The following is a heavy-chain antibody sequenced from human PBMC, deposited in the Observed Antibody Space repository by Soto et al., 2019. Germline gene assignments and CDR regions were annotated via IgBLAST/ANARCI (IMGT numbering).Heavy chain of an antibody. J-gene: IGHJ5*02. V-gene: IGHV4-31*03. CDR1: GGSISSGGYY. D-gene: IGHD3-10*01. Sequence: QVPLQESGPGLVKPSQTLSLTCTVSGGSISSGGYYWSWIRQHPGKGLEWIGYIYYSGSTYYNPSLKSRVTISVDTSKNQFSLKLSSVTAADTAVYYCARDFGRFGELFWFDPWGQGTLVTVSS. CDR2: IYYSGST. CDR3: ARDFGRFGELFWFDP.